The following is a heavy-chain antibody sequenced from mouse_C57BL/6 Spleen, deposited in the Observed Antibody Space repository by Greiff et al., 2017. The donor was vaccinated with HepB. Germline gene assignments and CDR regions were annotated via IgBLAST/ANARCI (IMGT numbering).Heavy chain of an antibody. Sequence: VMLVESGAELARPGASVKLSCKASGYTFTSYGISWVKQRTGQGLEWIGEIYPRSGNTYYNEKFKGKATLTADKSSSTAYMELRSLTSEDSAVYFCARSLYYGSRTWYFDVWGTGTTVTVSS. CDR1: GYTFTSYG. CDR2: IYPRSGNT. V-gene: IGHV1-81*01. CDR3: ARSLYYGSRTWYFDV. J-gene: IGHJ1*03. D-gene: IGHD1-1*01.